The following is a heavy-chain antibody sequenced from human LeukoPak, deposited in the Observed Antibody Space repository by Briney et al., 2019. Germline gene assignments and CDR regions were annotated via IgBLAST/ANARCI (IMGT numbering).Heavy chain of an antibody. J-gene: IGHJ3*02. CDR2: ISYDGSNK. CDR3: AKDKTTGTPGGTFDI. Sequence: GGSLRLSCAASGFTFSSYGMHWVRQAPGKGLEWVAVISYDGSNKYYADSVKGRFTISRDNSKNTLYLQMNSLRAEDTAAYYCAKDKTTGTPGGTFDIWGQGTMVTVSS. V-gene: IGHV3-30*18. D-gene: IGHD1-1*01. CDR1: GFTFSSYG.